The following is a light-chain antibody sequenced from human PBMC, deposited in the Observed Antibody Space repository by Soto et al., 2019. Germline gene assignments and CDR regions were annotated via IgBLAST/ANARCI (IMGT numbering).Light chain of an antibody. Sequence: QSALTQPASVSGSPGQSITISCTGTSSDVGLYDYVSWYQQHPGKAPKLMIYEVSDRPSGVSNRFSGSKSGNTASLTISGLQAEDEADYYCSSYTTSSTYVFGTGTKVTVL. V-gene: IGLV2-14*01. J-gene: IGLJ1*01. CDR3: SSYTTSSTYV. CDR1: SSDVGLYDY. CDR2: EVS.